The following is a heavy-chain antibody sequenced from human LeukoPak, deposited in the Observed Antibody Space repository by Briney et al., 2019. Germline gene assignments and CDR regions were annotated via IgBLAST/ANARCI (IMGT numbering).Heavy chain of an antibody. CDR1: GYTFTGYY. D-gene: IGHD6-6*01. V-gene: IGHV1-2*02. J-gene: IGHJ4*02. CDR3: ARGKARSSSAPFDY. Sequence: GASVKVSCKASGYTFTGYYMHWVRQAPGQGLEWMGWINPNSGGTNYAQKFQGRVTMTRDTSISTAYMELSRLRSDDTAVYYCARGKARSSSAPFDYWGQGTLVTVSS. CDR2: INPNSGGT.